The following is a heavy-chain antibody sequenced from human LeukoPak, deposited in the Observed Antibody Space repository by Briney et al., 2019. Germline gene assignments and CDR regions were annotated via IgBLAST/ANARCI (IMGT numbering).Heavy chain of an antibody. D-gene: IGHD5-12*01. CDR2: IKQDGSEK. CDR1: GFTFSSYW. V-gene: IGHV3-7*01. CDR3: ARGQYGGYEGYYFDY. Sequence: PGGSLRLSCAASGFTFSSYWMSWVRQAPGKGLEWVANIKQDGSEKYYVDSVKGRFTISRDNAKNSLYLQMNSLRAEDTAVYYCARGQYGGYEGYYFDYWGQGTLVTVSS. J-gene: IGHJ4*02.